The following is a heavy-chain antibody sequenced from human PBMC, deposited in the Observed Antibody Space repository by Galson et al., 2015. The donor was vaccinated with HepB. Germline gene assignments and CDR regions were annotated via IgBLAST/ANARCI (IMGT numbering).Heavy chain of an antibody. V-gene: IGHV1-3*01. D-gene: IGHD1-1*01. CDR3: ARYWKGGFDF. Sequence: SVKVSCKASGYTFSNYALHWVRQGPGQRPEWLGWINAENGNTEYSQNFQGRVTITRDTSASVVYMALSSLRSEDTAVYYCARYWKGGFDFWGQGTLVTVSS. CDR2: INAENGNT. CDR1: GYTFSNYA. J-gene: IGHJ4*02.